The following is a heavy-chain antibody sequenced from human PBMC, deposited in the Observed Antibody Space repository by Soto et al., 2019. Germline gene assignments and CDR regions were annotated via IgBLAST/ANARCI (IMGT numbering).Heavy chain of an antibody. Sequence: QITLKESGPTLVKPTQTLTLTCNFSGFSLTTSGLGVAWIRQPPGKAPEWLALIYWDDDARHGPSLKERLYIIKDTSKNQVILTLTNVDRADTAIYFCTHVIRGVTWKWGQGTQVTVSS. J-gene: IGHJ1*01. V-gene: IGHV2-5*05. CDR3: THVIRGVTWK. D-gene: IGHD3-10*01. CDR2: IYWDDDA. CDR1: GFSLTTSGLG.